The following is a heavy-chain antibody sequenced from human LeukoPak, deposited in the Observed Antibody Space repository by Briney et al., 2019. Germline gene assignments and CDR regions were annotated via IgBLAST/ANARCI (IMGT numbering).Heavy chain of an antibody. J-gene: IGHJ4*02. Sequence: ASVKVSCKASGGTFSSYAISWMRQAPGQGLEWMGRIIPIFGTANYAQKFQGRVTITTDESTSTAYMELSSLRSEDTAVYYCARFSTVTTRGGVFDYWGQGTLVTVSS. CDR1: GGTFSSYA. V-gene: IGHV1-69*05. D-gene: IGHD4-17*01. CDR2: IIPIFGTA. CDR3: ARFSTVTTRGGVFDY.